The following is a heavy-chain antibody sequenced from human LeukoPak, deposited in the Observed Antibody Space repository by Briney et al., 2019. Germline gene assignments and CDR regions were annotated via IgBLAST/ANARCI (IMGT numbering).Heavy chain of an antibody. D-gene: IGHD3-10*01. CDR3: ARVKVRSSGMDV. J-gene: IGHJ6*02. CDR1: GFTVSSNY. Sequence: GGFLRLSCAASGFTVSSNYMSWVRQAPGKGLESISVITSAGSTYYAESVKGRFTISRQNSKSTLYLQMKSLRAEDTAVYYCARVKVRSSGMDVWGQETTVTVSS. V-gene: IGHV3-53*04. CDR2: ITSAGST.